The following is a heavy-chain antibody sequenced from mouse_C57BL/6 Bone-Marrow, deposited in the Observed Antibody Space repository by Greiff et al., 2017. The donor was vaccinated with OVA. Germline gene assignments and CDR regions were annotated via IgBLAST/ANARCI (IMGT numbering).Heavy chain of an antibody. J-gene: IGHJ1*03. CDR3: ASPPYYYGSSSWYFDV. V-gene: IGHV1-82*01. CDR2: IYPGDGDT. CDR1: GYAFSSSW. Sequence: QVQLKESGPELVKPGASVKISCKASGYAFSSSWMNWVKQRPGKGLEWIGRIYPGDGDTNYNGKFKGKATLTADKSSSTAYMQLSSLTSEDSAVYFCASPPYYYGSSSWYFDVWGTGTTVTVSS. D-gene: IGHD1-1*01.